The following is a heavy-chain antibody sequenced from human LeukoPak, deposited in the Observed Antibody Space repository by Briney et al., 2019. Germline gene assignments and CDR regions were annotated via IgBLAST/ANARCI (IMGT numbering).Heavy chain of an antibody. D-gene: IGHD2-2*01. V-gene: IGHV1-69*06. J-gene: IGHJ4*02. CDR3: ARRSSEEYFDY. CDR2: IIPIFGTV. Sequence: ASVKVSCKASGGTFSSYAISWVRQAPGQGLEWMGGIIPIFGTVNYAQKFQGRVTITADKSTSTAYMELSSLRSEDTAVYYCARRSSEEYFDYWGQGTLVTVSS. CDR1: GGTFSSYA.